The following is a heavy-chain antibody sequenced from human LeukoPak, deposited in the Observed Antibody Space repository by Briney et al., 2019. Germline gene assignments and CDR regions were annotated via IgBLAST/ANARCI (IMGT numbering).Heavy chain of an antibody. Sequence: GGSLRLSCAASGFTFDDYGMSRVRQAPGKGLEWVSGINWNGGSTGYADSVKGRFTISRDNAKNSLYLQMNSLRAEDTALYYCARVCCRSSWRHFDYWGQGTLVTVSS. D-gene: IGHD6-13*01. J-gene: IGHJ4*02. V-gene: IGHV3-20*04. CDR3: ARVCCRSSWRHFDY. CDR1: GFTFDDYG. CDR2: INWNGGST.